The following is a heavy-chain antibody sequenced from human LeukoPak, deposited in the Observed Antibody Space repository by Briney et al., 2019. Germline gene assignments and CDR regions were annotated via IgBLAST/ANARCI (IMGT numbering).Heavy chain of an antibody. D-gene: IGHD3-10*02. CDR3: ARDVRAGEADY. CDR2: ISYDGSNK. CDR1: GFTFSSYA. V-gene: IGHV3-30-3*01. Sequence: GRSLRLSCAASGFTFSSYAMHWVRQAPGKGLEWVAVISYDGSNKYYADSVKGRFTISRDNSKNTLYLQMNSLRAEDTAVYYCARDVRAGEADYWGQGTLVTVSS. J-gene: IGHJ4*02.